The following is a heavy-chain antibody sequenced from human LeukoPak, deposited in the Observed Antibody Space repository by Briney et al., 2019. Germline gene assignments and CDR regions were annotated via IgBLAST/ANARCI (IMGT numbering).Heavy chain of an antibody. CDR3: ARTPRGSSWYERRFDP. D-gene: IGHD6-13*01. J-gene: IGHJ5*02. V-gene: IGHV4-38-2*01. CDR2: IYHSGST. Sequence: PSETLSLTCAVSGYSISSGYYWGWIRQPPGKGLEWIGSIYHSGSTYYNPSLKSRVTISVDTSKNQFSLKLSSVTAADTAVYYCARTPRGSSWYERRFDPWGQGTLVTVSS. CDR1: GYSISSGYY.